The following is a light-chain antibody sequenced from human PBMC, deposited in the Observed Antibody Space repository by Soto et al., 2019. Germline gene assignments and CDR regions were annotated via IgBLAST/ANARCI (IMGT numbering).Light chain of an antibody. CDR1: QSVSSN. J-gene: IGKJ5*01. CDR2: GAS. V-gene: IGKV3-15*01. CDR3: QQYNNWPSGT. Sequence: EIVMTQSPATLSVSPGERATLSCRASQSVSSNLAWYQQKPGQAPRLLIYGASTRATDIPARFSGSGSGTEFTLTISSLQSEDFAVYYCQQYNNWPSGTFSQGTRLEIK.